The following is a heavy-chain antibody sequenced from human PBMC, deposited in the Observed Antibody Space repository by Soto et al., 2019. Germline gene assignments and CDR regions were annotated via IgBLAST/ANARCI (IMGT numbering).Heavy chain of an antibody. CDR2: IKQDGSEK. J-gene: IGHJ6*03. Sequence: GGSLRLSCAASGFTFSSYWMSWVRQAPGKGLEWVANIKQDGSEKYYVDSVKGRFTISRDNATNSLYLQMNSLRAEDTAVYYCAREYGDRDKGGYYYYYMDVWGKGTTVTVSS. CDR1: GFTFSSYW. V-gene: IGHV3-7*01. CDR3: AREYGDRDKGGYYYYYMDV. D-gene: IGHD4-17*01.